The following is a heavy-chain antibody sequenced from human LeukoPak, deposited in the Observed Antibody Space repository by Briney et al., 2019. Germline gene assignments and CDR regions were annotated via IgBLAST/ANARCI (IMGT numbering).Heavy chain of an antibody. CDR2: LTNAGAT. J-gene: IGHJ6*02. CDR1: GFIVSRNY. V-gene: IGHV3-66*01. Sequence: GGSLRLSCAASGFIVSRNYMSWARLAPGKGLKWFSILTNAGATHYATSVKGRFTISRDSSKNTVYLQMNSLRAEDTAIYYCETRGLSGYYYGMDVWGRGTTVTVSS. D-gene: IGHD3/OR15-3a*01. CDR3: ETRGLSGYYYGMDV.